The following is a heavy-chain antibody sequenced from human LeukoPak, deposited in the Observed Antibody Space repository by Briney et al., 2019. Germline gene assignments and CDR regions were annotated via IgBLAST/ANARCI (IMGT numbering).Heavy chain of an antibody. Sequence: SVKVSCKASGGTFSSYAISWVRQAPGQGLEWMGGIIPIFGTANYAQKFQGRVTITADESTSTAYMELSSLRSEDTAVYYCARDVRFWSGYPDYYYYGMDVWGQGTTVTVSS. D-gene: IGHD3-3*01. J-gene: IGHJ6*02. CDR3: ARDVRFWSGYPDYYYYGMDV. CDR1: GGTFSSYA. V-gene: IGHV1-69*13. CDR2: IIPIFGTA.